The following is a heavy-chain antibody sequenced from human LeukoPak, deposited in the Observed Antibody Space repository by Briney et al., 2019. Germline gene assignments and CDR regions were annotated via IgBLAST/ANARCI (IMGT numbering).Heavy chain of an antibody. V-gene: IGHV3-23*01. CDR2: FSSSGAGT. CDR1: GFTFTNYG. Sequence: GGSLRLSCAASGFTFTNYGMGWVRQAPGKGLEWVSSFSSSGAGTYYADSVKGRFTISRDISKNMFYMQMNSLRAEDTAVYYCAKGRWGLTINNFDIWGQGTMVTVSS. J-gene: IGHJ3*02. D-gene: IGHD3-9*01. CDR3: AKGRWGLTINNFDI.